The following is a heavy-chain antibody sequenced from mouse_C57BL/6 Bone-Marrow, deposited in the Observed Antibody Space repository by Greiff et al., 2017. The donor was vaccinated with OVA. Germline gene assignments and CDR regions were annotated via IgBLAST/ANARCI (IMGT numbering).Heavy chain of an antibody. V-gene: IGHV3-6*01. CDR1: GYSITSGYY. CDR3: ARERGFGLRPWFAY. D-gene: IGHD2-4*01. CDR2: ISYDGSN. J-gene: IGHJ3*01. Sequence: EVKLQESGPGLVKPSQSLSLTCSVTGYSITSGYYWNWIRQFPGNKLEWMCYISYDGSNNYNPSLKNRISITRDTSKNQFFLKLNSVTTEDTATYYCARERGFGLRPWFAYWGQGTLVTVSA.